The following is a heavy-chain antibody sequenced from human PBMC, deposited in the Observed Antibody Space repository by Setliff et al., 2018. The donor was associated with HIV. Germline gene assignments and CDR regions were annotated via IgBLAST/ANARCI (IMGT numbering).Heavy chain of an antibody. CDR2: MYYSGST. V-gene: IGHV4-39*07. D-gene: IGHD1-7*01. CDR3: ARGDGTKYYYYYYMDV. J-gene: IGHJ6*03. CDR1: GDSISSSSFY. Sequence: SETLSLTCTVSGDSISSSSFYWGWVRQPPGKGLEWIGSMYYSGSTYYNPSLKSRITMSVDTSKNQFSLKLSSVTAADTAVYYCARGDGTKYYYYYYMDVWGKGTTVTVSS.